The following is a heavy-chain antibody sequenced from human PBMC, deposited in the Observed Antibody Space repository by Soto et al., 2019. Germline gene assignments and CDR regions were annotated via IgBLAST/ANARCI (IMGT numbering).Heavy chain of an antibody. Sequence: QVQLQESGPGLVKPSGTLSLTCAVAGGSISDNWWSWVRQAPGKGLEWIGEIYHSGTTYYNTSLKSLVSILGDKCASQISPSLCSVTAADTAVYYCARHVAVPRTRGFDYWGQGALVAVSS. CDR3: ARHVAVPRTRGFDY. V-gene: IGHV4-4*02. CDR2: IYHSGTT. J-gene: IGHJ4*02. CDR1: GGSISDNW. D-gene: IGHD2-15*01.